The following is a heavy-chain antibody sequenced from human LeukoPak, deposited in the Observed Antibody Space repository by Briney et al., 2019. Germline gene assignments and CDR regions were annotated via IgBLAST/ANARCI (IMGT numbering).Heavy chain of an antibody. CDR2: IYYSGST. CDR3: ARELSVVVPAATFDYFDY. D-gene: IGHD2-2*01. V-gene: IGHV4-30-4*08. CDR1: GGSISSGDYY. J-gene: IGHJ4*02. Sequence: SETLSLTCTVSGGSISSGDYYWSWIRQPPGMGLEWIGYIYYSGSTYYNPSLKSRVTISVDTSKNQFSLKLSSVTAADTAVYYCARELSVVVPAATFDYFDYWGQGTLVTVSS.